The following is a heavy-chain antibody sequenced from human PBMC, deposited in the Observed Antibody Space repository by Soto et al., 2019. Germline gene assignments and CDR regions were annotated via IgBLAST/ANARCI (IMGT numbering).Heavy chain of an antibody. CDR1: GCSVSSYY. Sequence: SETLSLTCTVSGCSVSSYYWSWIRQPPGKGLEWIGYIYYSGSTNYNPSLKSRVTISVDTSKNQFSLKLSSVTAADTAVYYCARENYDILTGYLNWFDPWGQGTLVTVSS. CDR3: ARENYDILTGYLNWFDP. J-gene: IGHJ5*02. V-gene: IGHV4-59*02. D-gene: IGHD3-9*01. CDR2: IYYSGST.